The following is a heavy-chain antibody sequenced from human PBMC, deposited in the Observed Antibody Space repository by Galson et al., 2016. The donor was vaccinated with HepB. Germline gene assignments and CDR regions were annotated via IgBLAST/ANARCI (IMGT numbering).Heavy chain of an antibody. J-gene: IGHJ4*02. Sequence: SLRLSCAASGFAFSVYGMTWVRQAPRKGLEWVSAISTSGSSTDYADSVKGRFTISRDNSKNTLYLQMNSLRAEDTAVYYCAREYLGGFGDYVPLFDSWGQGTLVTVSS. CDR2: ISTSGSST. D-gene: IGHD3-16*01. CDR3: AREYLGGFGDYVPLFDS. V-gene: IGHV3-23*01. CDR1: GFAFSVYG.